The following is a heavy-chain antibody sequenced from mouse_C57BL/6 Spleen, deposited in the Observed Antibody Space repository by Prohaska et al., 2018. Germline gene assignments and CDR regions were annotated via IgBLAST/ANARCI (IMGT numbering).Heavy chain of an antibody. Sequence: EVKLEESGGGLVQPGGSMKLSCVASGFTFSNYWMNWVRQSPEKGLEWVAQIRLKSDNYATHYAESVKGRFTISRDDSKSSVYLQMNNLRAEDTGIYYCTDYYGNYGYFNVCGTGTKVSVSS. J-gene: IGHJ1*03. CDR2: IRLKSDNYAT. D-gene: IGHD2-1*01. CDR3: TDYYGNYGYFNV. CDR1: GFTFSNYW. V-gene: IGHV6-3*01.